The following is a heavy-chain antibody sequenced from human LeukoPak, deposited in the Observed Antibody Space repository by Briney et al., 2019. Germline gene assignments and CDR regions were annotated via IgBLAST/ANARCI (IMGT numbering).Heavy chain of an antibody. V-gene: IGHV4-30-4*01. J-gene: IGHJ4*02. CDR2: IYYSGST. CDR1: GGSISSGDYY. CDR3: ARGGLFTPFDY. Sequence: SETLSLTCTVSGGSISSGDYYWSWIRQPPGKGLEWIGYIYYSGSTYYNPSLKSRVTISVDTSKNQFSLKLSSVTAADTAVYYCARGGLFTPFDYWGQGTLVTVSS. D-gene: IGHD3-16*01.